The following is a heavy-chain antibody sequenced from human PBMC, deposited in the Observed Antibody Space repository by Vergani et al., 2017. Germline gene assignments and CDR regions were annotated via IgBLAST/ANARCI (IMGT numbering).Heavy chain of an antibody. CDR1: GFTFSSYW. V-gene: IGHV3-7*03. D-gene: IGHD6-13*01. CDR2: IKQDGSEK. Sequence: EVQLVESGGGLVQPGGSLRLSCAASGFTFSSYWMSWVRQAPGKGLEWVANIKQDGSEKYYVDSVKGRFTISRDNAKNSLYLQMNSLRAEDTAVYYCARPTWEQLPXFDPWGQGTLVTVSS. J-gene: IGHJ5*02. CDR3: ARPTWEQLPXFDP.